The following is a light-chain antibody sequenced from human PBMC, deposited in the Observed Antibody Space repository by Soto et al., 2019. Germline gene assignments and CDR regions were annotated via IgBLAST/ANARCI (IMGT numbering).Light chain of an antibody. J-gene: IGLJ2*01. CDR1: TSNIGTNP. Sequence: QSVLTQPPSASGTPGQRVTSSCSGSTSNIGTNPVTWYQHLPGTAPKLLIYTNTQRPSGVPDRFSGSKSGTSASLAVSGLQSEDEGDYYCAAWDGSLNVVVFGGGTKLTVL. CDR3: AAWDGSLNVVV. CDR2: TNT. V-gene: IGLV1-44*01.